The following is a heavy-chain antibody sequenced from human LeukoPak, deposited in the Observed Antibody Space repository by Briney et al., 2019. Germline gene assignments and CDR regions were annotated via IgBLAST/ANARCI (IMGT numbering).Heavy chain of an antibody. Sequence: GGSLRLSCAASGFTFSSYTMNWVRQPPGKGLEWVSNIGTSSTTIYYADSVKGRFTISRDNAKNSLYLQMNSLRADNTAVYYCARFAAGGPYYYYMDVWGKGTTVTVSS. CDR3: ARFAAGGPYYYYMDV. V-gene: IGHV3-48*01. CDR2: IGTSSTTI. CDR1: GFTFSSYT. D-gene: IGHD3-10*01. J-gene: IGHJ6*03.